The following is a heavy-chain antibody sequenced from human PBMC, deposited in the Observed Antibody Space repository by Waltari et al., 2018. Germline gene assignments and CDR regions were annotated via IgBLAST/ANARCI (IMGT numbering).Heavy chain of an antibody. CDR2: IYYSWST. V-gene: IGHV4-39*07. D-gene: IGHD3-22*01. CDR1: GASIYNRTCY. CDR3: DAMDSSNYYRFDY. J-gene: IGHJ4*02. Sequence: QLQLQGSGPGLVKPSETLSLSCIVAGASIYNRTCYCGWIRQPTGKGLEWMGSIYYSWSTYSHPSLNSRVTISVDTSKNQLTLKMNSVTAADTAVYYCDAMDSSNYYRFDYWGQGTLVTVSS.